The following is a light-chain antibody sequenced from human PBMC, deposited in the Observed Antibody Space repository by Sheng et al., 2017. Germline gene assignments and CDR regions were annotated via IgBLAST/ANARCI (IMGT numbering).Light chain of an antibody. CDR3: QQYYTWPRT. J-gene: IGKJ1*01. CDR2: DAS. CDR1: QSVTSS. Sequence: EILLTQSPATLSVSPGERATLSCRASQSVTSSLAWYQQRPGQAPRLLIYDASTRATGTPARFRGSGSGTEFSLTISSLQSEDFAVYYCQQYYTWPRTFGQGTKVEF. V-gene: IGKV3-15*01.